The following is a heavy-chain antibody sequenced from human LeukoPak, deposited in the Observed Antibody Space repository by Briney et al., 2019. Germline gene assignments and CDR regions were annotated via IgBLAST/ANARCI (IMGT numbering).Heavy chain of an antibody. V-gene: IGHV3-23*01. Sequence: RAGGSLRLSCAASGFMFSSNWMNWVRQAPGKGLEWVSGLYGNGVTRYYADSVKGRFTISRDNSKNILYLEMNSLRVEDTAVYYCAKDVKPDGLYDLDYWGQGTLVTVSS. D-gene: IGHD5/OR15-5a*01. CDR2: LYGNGVTR. J-gene: IGHJ4*02. CDR1: GFMFSSNW. CDR3: AKDVKPDGLYDLDY.